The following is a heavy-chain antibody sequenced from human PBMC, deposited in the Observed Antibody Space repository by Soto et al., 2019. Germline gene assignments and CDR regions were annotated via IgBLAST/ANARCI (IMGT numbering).Heavy chain of an antibody. CDR3: ATVASRRGWFDP. Sequence: ASGKVSCKVSGYTLTELSMHWVRQAPGKGLEWMGGFDPEDGETIYAQKFQGRVTMTEDTSTDTAYMELSSLRSEDTAVYYCATVASRRGWFDPWGQGNPVTVSS. J-gene: IGHJ5*02. D-gene: IGHD6-6*01. CDR1: GYTLTELS. V-gene: IGHV1-24*01. CDR2: FDPEDGET.